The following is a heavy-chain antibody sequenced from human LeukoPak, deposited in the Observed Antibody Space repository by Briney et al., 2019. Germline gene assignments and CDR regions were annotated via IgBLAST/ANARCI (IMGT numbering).Heavy chain of an antibody. J-gene: IGHJ6*02. D-gene: IGHD1-26*01. CDR2: ISWNSGSI. Sequence: SGGSLRLSCAASGFIFDDYAMHWVRQAPGKGLEWVSGISWNSGSIGYADSVKGRFTISRDNAKNSLYLQMNSLRAEDTALYYCAKDEGLLCTDVWGQGTTVTVSS. V-gene: IGHV3-9*01. CDR1: GFIFDDYA. CDR3: AKDEGLLCTDV.